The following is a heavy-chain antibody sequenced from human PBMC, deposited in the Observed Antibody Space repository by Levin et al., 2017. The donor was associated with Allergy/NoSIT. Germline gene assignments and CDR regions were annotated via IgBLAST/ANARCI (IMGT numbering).Heavy chain of an antibody. CDR1: GGSISTDNW. CDR2: IYRSGDT. Sequence: PSQTLSLTCAVSGGSISTDNWWSWIRQPPGKGLEWIGEIYRSGDTNHNPSLRSRVTMSVDKSKNHFSRKLSSVTAADTAVYYCATVEGLFCSGVSCSYSFHYWGQGALVTVSS. J-gene: IGHJ4*02. V-gene: IGHV4-4*02. D-gene: IGHD3-9*01. CDR3: ATVEGLFCSGVSCSYSFHY.